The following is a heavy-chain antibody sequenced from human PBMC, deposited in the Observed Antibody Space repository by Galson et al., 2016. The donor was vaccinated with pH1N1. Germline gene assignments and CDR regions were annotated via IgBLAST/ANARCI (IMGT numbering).Heavy chain of an antibody. CDR1: GYSFTSYW. J-gene: IGHJ6*03. Sequence: QSGAEVKKPGESLKISCKGSGYSFTSYWIGWVRQMPGKGPEWMGIIFPGDSDTRYSPSFQGQVTISADKSISTAYLQWNSLRASDTAMYYCARSPADPGYSYYYMDVWGKGTTVSVSS. CDR3: ARSPADPGYSYYYMDV. V-gene: IGHV5-51*03. D-gene: IGHD2-21*01. CDR2: IFPGDSDT.